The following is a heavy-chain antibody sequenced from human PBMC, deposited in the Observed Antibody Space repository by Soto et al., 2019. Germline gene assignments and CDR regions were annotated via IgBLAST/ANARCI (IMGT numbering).Heavy chain of an antibody. CDR3: ARDGCSGGSCYLGTGFDY. D-gene: IGHD2-15*01. Sequence: EVQLVESGGGLVQPGGSLRLSCAASGFTVSSNYVNWVRQAPGKGLEWVSGIHSGGNTYYADSVKCRFTISRDNSKNTVYLQMNSLRAEDTAVYYCARDGCSGGSCYLGTGFDYWGEGTLVTVSS. CDR1: GFTVSSNY. J-gene: IGHJ4*02. V-gene: IGHV3-66*01. CDR2: IHSGGNT.